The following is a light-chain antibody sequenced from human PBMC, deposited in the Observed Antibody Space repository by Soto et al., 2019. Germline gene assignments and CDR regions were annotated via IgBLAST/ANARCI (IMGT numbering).Light chain of an antibody. CDR3: QQYNSWPRT. Sequence: EIVMTQSPATLSVSPGERATLACRASQSLSSNLAWYQQKPGQAPRLLIYGASTRATGIPARFSGSGSGPEFTLTITSLQSEDFAVYYCQQYNSWPRTFGQGTKVDSK. J-gene: IGKJ1*01. V-gene: IGKV3-15*01. CDR2: GAS. CDR1: QSLSSN.